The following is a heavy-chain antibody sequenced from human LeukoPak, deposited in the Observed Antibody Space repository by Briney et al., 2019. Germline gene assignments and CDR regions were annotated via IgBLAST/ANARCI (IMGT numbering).Heavy chain of an antibody. J-gene: IGHJ4*02. D-gene: IGHD6-19*01. V-gene: IGHV3-48*01. Sequence: GGSLRLSCAASGFTFSSYAMHWVRQAPGKGLEWVSYISSSSTIYYADSVKGRFTISRDNAKNSLYLQMNSLRAEDTAVYYCARDLSVAGTKWKKFDYWGQGTLVTVSS. CDR1: GFTFSSYA. CDR3: ARDLSVAGTKWKKFDY. CDR2: ISSSSTI.